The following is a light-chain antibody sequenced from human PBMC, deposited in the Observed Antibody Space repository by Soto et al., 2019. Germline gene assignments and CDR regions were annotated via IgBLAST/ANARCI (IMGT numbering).Light chain of an antibody. J-gene: IGKJ4*01. V-gene: IGKV3-20*01. CDR2: GAS. Sequence: EIVLTQSPGTLSLSPGERATLSCRASQSVSSSYLAWYQQKHGQAPRLLIYGASSRATGIPDRCSGSGSGTDFTLTISRLEPEDVAVYYCQQYASSLGLTFGGGTKVEIK. CDR3: QQYASSLGLT. CDR1: QSVSSSY.